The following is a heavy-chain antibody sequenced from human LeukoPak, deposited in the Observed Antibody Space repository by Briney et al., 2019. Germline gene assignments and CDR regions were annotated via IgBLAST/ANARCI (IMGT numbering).Heavy chain of an antibody. J-gene: IGHJ3*01. Sequence: SETLSLTCTVSTGSINNHYWSWIRQPPGGGLEWIGYIRTTGTTNYNPSLESRVTISVDTSSDQFSLKLSSVTAADTAVYYCARSGPPAGRPDAFDFWGQGTMVTVSS. CDR3: ARSGPPAGRPDAFDF. CDR1: TGSINNHY. D-gene: IGHD2-2*01. V-gene: IGHV4-4*09. CDR2: IRTTGTT.